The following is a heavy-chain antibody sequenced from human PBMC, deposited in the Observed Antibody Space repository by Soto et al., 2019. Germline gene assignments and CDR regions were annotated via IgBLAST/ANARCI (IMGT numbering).Heavy chain of an antibody. CDR3: ARERSYSTSRYEAFDI. V-gene: IGHV4-59*01. J-gene: IGHJ3*02. CDR1: GGSISSYY. D-gene: IGHD6-6*01. Sequence: QVQLQESGPGLVKPSETLSLTCTVSGGSISSYYWSWIRQPPGRGLEWIGYIFYSGNTDYNPSLKSRVTISLDTSKNQFSLRLSSVTAADTAVYYCARERSYSTSRYEAFDIWGQGTMVTVSS. CDR2: IFYSGNT.